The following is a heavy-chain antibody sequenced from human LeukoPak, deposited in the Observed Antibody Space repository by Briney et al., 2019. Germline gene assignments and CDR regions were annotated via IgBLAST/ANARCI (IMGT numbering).Heavy chain of an antibody. CDR1: GFTFSSYA. D-gene: IGHD6-19*01. Sequence: PGGSLRRSCAASGFTFSSYAMSWVRQAPGKGLEWVSAISGSGGSTYYADSVKGRFTISRDNSKNTLYLQMNGLRAEDTAVYYCAKFYSSGWPYYYYGMDVWGQGTTVTVSS. V-gene: IGHV3-23*01. J-gene: IGHJ6*02. CDR3: AKFYSSGWPYYYYGMDV. CDR2: ISGSGGST.